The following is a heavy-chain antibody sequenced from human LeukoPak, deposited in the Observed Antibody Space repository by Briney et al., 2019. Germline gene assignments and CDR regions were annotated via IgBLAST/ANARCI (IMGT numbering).Heavy chain of an antibody. V-gene: IGHV3-7*01. J-gene: IGHJ4*02. CDR3: ARDYGRLLFDY. CDR2: IKQDGSKK. CDR1: GFPFSSYW. D-gene: IGHD2-21*02. Sequence: GGSLRLSCVASGFPFSSYWMTWVRQAPGKGLEWVANIKQDGSKKSYVDSVKGRFTISRDNSKNTLYLQMNSLRAEDTAVYYCARDYGRLLFDYWGQGTLVTVSS.